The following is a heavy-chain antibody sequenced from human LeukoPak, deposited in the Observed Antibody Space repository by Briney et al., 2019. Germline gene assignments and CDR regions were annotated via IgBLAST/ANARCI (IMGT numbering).Heavy chain of an antibody. CDR1: GGTISSSSYY. Sequence: SETLSLTCTVSGGTISSSSYYWGWIRQPPGKGLEWIGTIYYSGSTYYNPSLNSRVTISVDTSKNQFSLKLSSVTAADTAVYYCARHPWYTTRPHWFDPWGQGTLVTVSS. V-gene: IGHV4-39*01. CDR3: ARHPWYTTRPHWFDP. J-gene: IGHJ5*02. CDR2: IYYSGST. D-gene: IGHD2-2*02.